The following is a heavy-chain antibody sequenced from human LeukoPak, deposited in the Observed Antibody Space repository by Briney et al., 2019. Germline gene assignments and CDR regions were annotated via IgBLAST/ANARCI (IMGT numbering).Heavy chain of an antibody. J-gene: IGHJ4*02. D-gene: IGHD1-1*01. CDR3: ARCTTGRTFGSLREIKRSREIDY. CDR2: ISSSSSNI. V-gene: IGHV3-21*01. Sequence: GGSLRPSCAASGFTFSSYSMNWVRQAPGKGLEWVSSISSSSSNIYYADSVKGRFTISRDNAKNSLYLQMNSLRVEDTAVYYCARCTTGRTFGSLREIKRSREIDYWGQGTLVTVSS. CDR1: GFTFSSYS.